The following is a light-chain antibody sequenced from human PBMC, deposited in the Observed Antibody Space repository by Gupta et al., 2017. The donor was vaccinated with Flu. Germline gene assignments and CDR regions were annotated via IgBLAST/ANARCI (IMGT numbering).Light chain of an antibody. Sequence: DIVFTQSPLTLSLSPGETASLFCRASQSILSRYVAWYQQKSGQAPRLLVFGTVRRATDIPDRFSGSGSATNFSLTISGLVPEDSAVYFCQYYDPSPLWMFGQGTTLEIK. CDR3: QYYDPSPLWM. CDR2: GTV. CDR1: QSILSRY. J-gene: IGKJ1*01. V-gene: IGKV3-20*01.